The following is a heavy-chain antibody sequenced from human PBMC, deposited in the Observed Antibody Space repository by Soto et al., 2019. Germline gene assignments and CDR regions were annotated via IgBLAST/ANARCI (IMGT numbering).Heavy chain of an antibody. Sequence: XETLSLTCTVSGGSISSSGYYWGWIRQPPGKGLEWIGSIYYSGSTYYNPSLKSRVTISVDTSKNQFSLKLSSVTAADTAVYYCARLGVQIEEGYGMDVWGQGTTVTV. CDR2: IYYSGST. J-gene: IGHJ6*02. CDR1: GGSISSSGYY. D-gene: IGHD2-2*01. V-gene: IGHV4-39*01. CDR3: ARLGVQIEEGYGMDV.